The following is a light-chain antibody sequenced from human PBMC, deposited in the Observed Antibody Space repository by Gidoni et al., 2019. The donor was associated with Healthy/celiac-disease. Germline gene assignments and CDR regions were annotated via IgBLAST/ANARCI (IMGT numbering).Light chain of an antibody. CDR2: AAS. V-gene: IGKV1-9*01. CDR3: QQLNSYPLT. CDR1: QGISSY. Sequence: IQLTQSPSSLSASVGDRVTITCRASQGISSYLAWYQQKPGKAPKLLIYAASPLQSGVPSRVSGSGSGTDFTLTISSLQPEDFATYYCQQLNSYPLTFGGGTKVEIK. J-gene: IGKJ4*01.